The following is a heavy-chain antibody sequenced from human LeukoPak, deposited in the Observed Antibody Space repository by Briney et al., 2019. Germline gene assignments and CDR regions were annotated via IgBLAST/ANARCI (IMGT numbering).Heavy chain of an antibody. CDR1: GFTFDDYG. J-gene: IGHJ4*02. D-gene: IGHD5-24*01. CDR2: INWNGGST. V-gene: IGHV3-20*04. Sequence: QPGGSLRLSCAASGFTFDDYGMSWVRQAPGKGLEWVSGINWNGGSTGYADSVKGRFTIPRDSAKNSLYLQMNSLRAEDTAVYYCARDARRDGYNKFDYWGQGTLVTVSS. CDR3: ARDARRDGYNKFDY.